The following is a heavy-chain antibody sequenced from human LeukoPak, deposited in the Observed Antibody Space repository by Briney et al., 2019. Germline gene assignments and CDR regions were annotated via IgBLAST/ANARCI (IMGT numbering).Heavy chain of an antibody. V-gene: IGHV3-30*04. D-gene: IGHD4/OR15-4a*01. CDR3: ARDAKGEDYFDY. CDR1: GFTFSSYA. CDR2: ISYDGSNK. J-gene: IGHJ4*02. Sequence: GGSLRLSCAASGFTFSSYAMHWVRQAPGKGLEWVAGISYDGSNKYYADSVKVRFTISRDNSKNTLYLQMNSLRAEDTAVYYCARDAKGEDYFDYWGQGTLVTVSS.